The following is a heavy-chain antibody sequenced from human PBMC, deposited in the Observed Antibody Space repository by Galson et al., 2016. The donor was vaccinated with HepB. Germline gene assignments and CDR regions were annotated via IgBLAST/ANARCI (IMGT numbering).Heavy chain of an antibody. J-gene: IGHJ4*02. CDR1: GYTFRSYG. D-gene: IGHD5-12*01. CDR3: ARDYHYTGYDQFDS. CDR2: VSGDNGNT. V-gene: IGHV1-18*01. Sequence: SVKVSCKASGYTFRSYGISWVRQAPGQGLEWMGWVSGDNGNTKYAQNLQGRVTMTTDTSTSTAYMELRSLRSDDTAVYYCARDYHYTGYDQFDSWGRGTLVTVSS.